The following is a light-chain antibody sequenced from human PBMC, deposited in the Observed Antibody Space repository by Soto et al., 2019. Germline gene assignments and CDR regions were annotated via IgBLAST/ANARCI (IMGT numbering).Light chain of an antibody. CDR3: SSYAICSSSV. Sequence: QSVRAQPASVSRAPGHAITISCTGTSSDVGGYIYVSWYQQHPGKAPKLMIYDVTSRPSGVSYRFSGSKSGNTASLTISGLQAEDEVDYYCSSYAICSSSVFGAGTKV. CDR1: SSDVGGYIY. V-gene: IGLV2-14*01. J-gene: IGLJ1*01. CDR2: DVT.